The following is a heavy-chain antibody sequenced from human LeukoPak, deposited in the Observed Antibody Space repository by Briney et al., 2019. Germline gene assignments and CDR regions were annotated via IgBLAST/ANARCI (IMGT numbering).Heavy chain of an antibody. CDR2: ISGAGP. D-gene: IGHD4-17*01. J-gene: IGHJ1*01. CDR3: ARDPNGNYVGAFDFQR. CDR1: GFTFSNYA. Sequence: GGSLRLSCTASGFTFSNYALTWVRQAPGRGLEWVSSISGAGPYYADSVKGRFSISRDNYKNTLYLQMSSLRAEDTAVYYCARDPNGNYVGAFDFQRWGQGTLVTVSS. V-gene: IGHV3-23*01.